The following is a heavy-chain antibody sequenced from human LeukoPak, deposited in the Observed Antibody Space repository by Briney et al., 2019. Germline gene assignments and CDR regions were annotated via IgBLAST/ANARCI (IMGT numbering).Heavy chain of an antibody. CDR2: INEDGSTT. J-gene: IGHJ4*02. Sequence: GGSLTLSCAASGFTFSSNWMHWVRQAPGKGLVWVSRINEDGSTTNYADSVKGRSTIFRDNAKNTLYLQMNSLRAEDTAEYYCVRDLGGRSGHWGQGTLVTVSS. CDR3: VRDLGGRSGH. V-gene: IGHV3-74*01. CDR1: GFTFSSNW. D-gene: IGHD1-26*01.